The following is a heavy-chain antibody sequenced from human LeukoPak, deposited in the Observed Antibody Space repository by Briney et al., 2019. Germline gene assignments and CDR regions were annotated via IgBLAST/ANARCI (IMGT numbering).Heavy chain of an antibody. D-gene: IGHD2-8*01. CDR1: GYTFTGYY. CDR3: ARDPGYYNGVVYSNN. J-gene: IGHJ4*02. CDR2: INPNSGGT. Sequence: ASVKVSCKASGYTFTGYYMHWVRQAPGQGLEWMGWINPNSGGTNYAQKFQGRVTMTRDTSISTAYMELSRLRSDDTAVYYCARDPGYYNGVVYSNNGGRETRFTVSS. V-gene: IGHV1-2*02.